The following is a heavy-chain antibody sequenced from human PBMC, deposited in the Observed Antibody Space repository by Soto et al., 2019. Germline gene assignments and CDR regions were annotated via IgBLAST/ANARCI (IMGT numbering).Heavy chain of an antibody. J-gene: IGHJ4*02. V-gene: IGHV3-74*01. CDR2: INSDGSST. CDR3: VRTSLVVAAATREDY. D-gene: IGHD2-15*01. CDR1: GFTFSSYW. Sequence: EVQLVESGGVLVQPGGSLRLSCAASGFTFSSYWMHWVRQAPGKGLVWVSRINSDGSSTSYAYSVTGRFTISRDNAKNTLYLQMNSLRAEDTAVYYCVRTSLVVAAATREDYWGQGTLVTVSS.